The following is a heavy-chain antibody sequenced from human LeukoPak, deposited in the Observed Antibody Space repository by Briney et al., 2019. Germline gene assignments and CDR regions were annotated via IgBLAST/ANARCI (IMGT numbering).Heavy chain of an antibody. J-gene: IGHJ4*02. Sequence: GASVKVSCKASGYTFTNYGITWVRQAPGQGLEWMGRINPNSGETSFALSFQGRVTMTRDTSINTAYMELGRLTSDDTAVYFCARGATRLATAGAEFDSWGQGTLVIVSS. CDR2: INPNSGET. CDR3: ARGATRLATAGAEFDS. V-gene: IGHV1-2*06. D-gene: IGHD6-13*01. CDR1: GYTFTNYG.